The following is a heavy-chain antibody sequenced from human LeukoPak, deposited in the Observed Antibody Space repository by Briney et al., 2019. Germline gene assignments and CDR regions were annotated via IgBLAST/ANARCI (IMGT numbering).Heavy chain of an antibody. V-gene: IGHV4-61*02. J-gene: IGHJ5*02. D-gene: IGHD4-17*01. CDR2: IYTSGST. CDR3: ARGRAYGDYNWFDP. Sequence: SQTLSLTCTVSGGSISSGSYYWSWSRQPAGKGLEWIGRIYTSGSTNYNPSLKSRVTISVDTSKNQFSLKLSSVTAADTAVYYCARGRAYGDYNWFDPWGQGTLVTVSS. CDR1: GGSISSGSYY.